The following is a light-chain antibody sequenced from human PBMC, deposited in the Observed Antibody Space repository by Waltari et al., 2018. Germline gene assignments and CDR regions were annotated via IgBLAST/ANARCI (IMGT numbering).Light chain of an antibody. J-gene: IGLJ2*01. Sequence: QSALTQPASVSGPPGQSSTISCTGTSGDLGGYNFAYWYQQHPGKAPKVLIYEGTKRPSGISNRFSGSKSGNTASLTISGLQAEDEADYYCCSYAGRITFVVFGGGTKLTVL. CDR3: CSYAGRITFVV. CDR2: EGT. CDR1: SGDLGGYNF. V-gene: IGLV2-23*01.